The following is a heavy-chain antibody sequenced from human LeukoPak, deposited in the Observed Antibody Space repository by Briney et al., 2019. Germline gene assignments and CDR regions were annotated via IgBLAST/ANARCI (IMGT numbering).Heavy chain of an antibody. CDR1: GFTFSNSW. D-gene: IGHD6-6*01. V-gene: IGHV3-7*01. Sequence: PGGSLRLSCAASGFTFSNSWMNWVRQAPGKGLEWVANINQDGSAKYYVDSVKGRFTISRDNTKNSLYLQINSLRAEDTAVYYCARYSTSAGWFDPWGQGTLVTVSS. J-gene: IGHJ5*02. CDR3: ARYSTSAGWFDP. CDR2: INQDGSAK.